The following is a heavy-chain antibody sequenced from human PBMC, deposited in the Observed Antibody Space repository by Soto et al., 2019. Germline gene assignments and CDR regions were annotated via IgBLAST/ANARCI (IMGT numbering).Heavy chain of an antibody. V-gene: IGHV1-8*01. CDR3: ARGLLSNHDAFDI. CDR2: MNPNSGNT. Sequence: ASVKVSCKASGYTFTSYDINCVRQATGQGLEWMGWMNPNSGNTGYAQKFQGRVTMTRNTSISTAYMELSSLRSEDTAVYYCARGLLSNHDAFDIWGQGTMVTVSS. CDR1: GYTFTSYD. J-gene: IGHJ3*02.